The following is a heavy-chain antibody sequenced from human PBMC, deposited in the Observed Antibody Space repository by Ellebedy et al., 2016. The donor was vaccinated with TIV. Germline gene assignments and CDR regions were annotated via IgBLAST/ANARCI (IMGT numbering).Heavy chain of an antibody. Sequence: ASVKVSXXASGGTFNRYSISWVRQAPGQGLEWMGWISTYNGNTNYAQKLQGRVTVTTDTSTSTAYMELSSLRSEDTAVYYCARWDSGFLSGVYYNYGMDVWGQGTTVTVSS. J-gene: IGHJ6*02. V-gene: IGHV1-18*01. CDR2: ISTYNGNT. CDR1: GGTFNRYS. D-gene: IGHD5-12*01. CDR3: ARWDSGFLSGVYYNYGMDV.